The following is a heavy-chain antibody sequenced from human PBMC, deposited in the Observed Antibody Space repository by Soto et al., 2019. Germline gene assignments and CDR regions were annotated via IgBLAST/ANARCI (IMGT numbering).Heavy chain of an antibody. D-gene: IGHD5-18*01. CDR3: ARLLVDTAMVSFDY. Sequence: SETLSLTCAVYGGSFSGYYWSWSRQPPGKGLEWIGEINHSGSTNYNPSLKSRVTISVDTSKNQFSLKLSSVTAADTAVYYCARLLVDTAMVSFDYWGQGTLVTVSS. CDR2: INHSGST. J-gene: IGHJ4*02. V-gene: IGHV4-34*01. CDR1: GGSFSGYY.